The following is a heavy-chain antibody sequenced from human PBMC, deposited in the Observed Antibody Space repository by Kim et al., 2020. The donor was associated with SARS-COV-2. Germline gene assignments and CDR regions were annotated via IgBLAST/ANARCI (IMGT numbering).Heavy chain of an antibody. J-gene: IGHJ6*03. V-gene: IGHV4-30-2*01. CDR1: SGSISSAGYS. Sequence: SQTLSLTCTVSSGSISSAGYSWNWIRQPPGKGLEWIGYIYPTGSAYMHPSLDSRLTMSVDRSSNQFSLRLTSVTAADTAVYYCARGGGQYPYYYLDVWGK. CDR3: ARGGGQYPYYYLDV. CDR2: IYPTGSA. D-gene: IGHD2-2*02.